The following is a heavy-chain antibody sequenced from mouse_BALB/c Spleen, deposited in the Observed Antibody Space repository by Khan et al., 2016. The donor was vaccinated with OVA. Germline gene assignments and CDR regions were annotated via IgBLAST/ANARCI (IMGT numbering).Heavy chain of an antibody. J-gene: IGHJ4*01. D-gene: IGHD2-10*01. V-gene: IGHV2-6-1*01. CDR2: IWSDGST. CDR1: GFSLTNYG. Sequence: VQLQESGPGLVAPSQSLSITCTISGFSLTNYGVHWIRQPPGKGLEWLVVIWSDGSTTYNSALKSRLTIPKDNSQSQVFLQMNSLQTDDTAIYVCARQPYYHYNIMDYWGQGTSVTVSS. CDR3: ARQPYYHYNIMDY.